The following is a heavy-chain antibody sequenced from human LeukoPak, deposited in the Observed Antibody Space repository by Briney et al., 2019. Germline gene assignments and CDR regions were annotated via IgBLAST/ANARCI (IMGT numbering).Heavy chain of an antibody. V-gene: IGHV3-72*01. CDR2: IRNKANTYTT. J-gene: IGHJ4*02. CDR3: ARSSSSWYPLFDY. Sequence: PGGSLRLSCAASGFTFSDHYMDWVRQAPGKGLEWVGRIRNKANTYTTEYAASVKGRFTISRDDSRHSVYLQMNSLKTEDTAVYYCARSSSSWYPLFDYWGQGTLVTVSS. CDR1: GFTFSDHY. D-gene: IGHD6-13*01.